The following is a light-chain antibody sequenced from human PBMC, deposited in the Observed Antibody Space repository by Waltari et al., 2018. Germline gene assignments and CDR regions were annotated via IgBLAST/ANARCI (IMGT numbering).Light chain of an antibody. V-gene: IGKV2D-29*02. CDR2: EVS. Sequence: DIGLAQTPLSLSVTPGQPASISCKSAQSLVHSDGRTYLHWYLQRPGQSPHLLIYEVSNRFSGGPDRFSGSGSGTDFTLNISRVEAEDVGLFYCMQTIQFPLTFGGGTKLEIK. CDR3: MQTIQFPLT. CDR1: QSLVHSDGRTY. J-gene: IGKJ4*01.